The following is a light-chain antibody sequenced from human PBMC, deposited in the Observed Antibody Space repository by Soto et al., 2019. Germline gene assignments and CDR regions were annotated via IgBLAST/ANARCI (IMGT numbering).Light chain of an antibody. CDR3: SASDDSLNGPV. CDR1: RSNVGANY. CDR2: SND. V-gene: IGLV1-47*02. J-gene: IGLJ2*01. Sequence: QSVLTQPPSVSGAPGQTITISCTGSRSNVGANYDVHWYQVLPGAGPRLLIYSNDQRPSGVPDRFSGSKSGTSASLDISGLRPEDEADYYCSASDDSLNGPVFGGGTKVTVL.